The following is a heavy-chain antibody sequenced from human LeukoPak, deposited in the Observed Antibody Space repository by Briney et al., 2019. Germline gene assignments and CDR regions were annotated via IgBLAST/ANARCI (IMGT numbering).Heavy chain of an antibody. Sequence: TGGSLRLSCVASEFIFSDYWMSWVRQAPGKGLEWVANIKQGGREEKYVGSVKGRFAISREDAKSTLYLQMDSLSGDDTAVYYCARDNGGWFDSWGRGTLVTVSS. J-gene: IGHJ5*01. CDR3: ARDNGGWFDS. V-gene: IGHV3-7*03. CDR2: IKQGGREE. D-gene: IGHD3-10*01. CDR1: EFIFSDYW.